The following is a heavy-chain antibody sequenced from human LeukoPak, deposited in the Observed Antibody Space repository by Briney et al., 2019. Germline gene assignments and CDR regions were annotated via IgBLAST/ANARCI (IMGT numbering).Heavy chain of an antibody. Sequence: AGSLRLSCAASGFTISSYWMSWVRQAPGKGLEWVSYISSSGSTIYYADSVKGRFTISRDNAKNSLYLQMNSLRAEDTAVYYCARTSDTAMASDAFDIWGQGTMVTVSS. V-gene: IGHV3-48*04. CDR2: ISSSGSTI. J-gene: IGHJ3*02. CDR1: GFTISSYW. D-gene: IGHD5-18*01. CDR3: ARTSDTAMASDAFDI.